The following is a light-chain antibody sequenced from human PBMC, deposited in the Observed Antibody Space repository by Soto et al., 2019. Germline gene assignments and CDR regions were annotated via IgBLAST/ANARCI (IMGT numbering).Light chain of an antibody. J-gene: IGKJ5*01. CDR1: QSVSSSY. Sequence: EIGLTQSPGTLSLSPGEGGTLSFMAIQSVSSSYLAWYQQKPGQAPRLLIYDASSRATGIPDRFSGSGSGTDFTLTISRLQPEDFAVYYCQQHPRSSPITFGQGTRLEIK. CDR3: QQHPRSSPIT. CDR2: DAS. V-gene: IGKV3-20*01.